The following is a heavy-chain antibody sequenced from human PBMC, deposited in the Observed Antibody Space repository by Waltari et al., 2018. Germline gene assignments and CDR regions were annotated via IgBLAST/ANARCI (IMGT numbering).Heavy chain of an antibody. V-gene: IGHV7-4-1*02. Sequence: QVQLVQSGSELKKSGASVKVSCKASGYTFTTYGITWVRQAPGQGLEWMGWINTNTGNPTYVQGFTGRFVFSLDTSVSTAYLQISSLKAEDSAIYYCARGGGTFSKPQYFDSWGQGTRVTVSS. CDR2: INTNTGNP. CDR3: ARGGGTFSKPQYFDS. D-gene: IGHD1-26*01. CDR1: GYTFTTYG. J-gene: IGHJ4*02.